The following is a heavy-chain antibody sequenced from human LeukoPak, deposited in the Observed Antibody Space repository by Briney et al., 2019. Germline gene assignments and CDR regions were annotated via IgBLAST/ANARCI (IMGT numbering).Heavy chain of an antibody. Sequence: SETLSLTCTVSGASMSDYYWSWIRQPPGKGLEWIGYIYYTGSTNYNPSLKSRVTMSVDTSKNQISLKLSSVTAADSAVYYCVRRVRYFGQNDYWGQGTLVTVSS. D-gene: IGHD3-9*01. J-gene: IGHJ4*02. CDR2: IYYTGST. V-gene: IGHV4-59*08. CDR3: VRRVRYFGQNDY. CDR1: GASMSDYY.